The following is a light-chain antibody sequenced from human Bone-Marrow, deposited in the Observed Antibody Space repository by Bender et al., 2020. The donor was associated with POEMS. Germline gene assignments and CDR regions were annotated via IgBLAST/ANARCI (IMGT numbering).Light chain of an antibody. CDR2: SNN. J-gene: IGLJ2*01. Sequence: QSVLTQTPSVSGAPGQRVTISCTGSDSNIGAGYDVHWYRQLPGTAPKLLIYSNNNRPSGVPDRFSGSKSGTSASLAITGLRAEDEADYYCQSFDSSHVVFGGGTKLTVL. CDR3: QSFDSSHVV. CDR1: DSNIGAGYD. V-gene: IGLV1-40*01.